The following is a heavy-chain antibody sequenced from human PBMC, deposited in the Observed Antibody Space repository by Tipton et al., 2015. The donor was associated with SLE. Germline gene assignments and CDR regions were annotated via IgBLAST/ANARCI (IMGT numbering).Heavy chain of an antibody. CDR2: IYYSGST. CDR1: GYTFTNYP. J-gene: IGHJ1*01. Sequence: SGPEVKKPGASVKVSCKASGYTFTNYPMHWIRQPPGKGLEWIGYIYYSGSTNYNPSLKSRVTMSVDTSKKQFSLKVTSVTAADTAVYYCARGGTQKYFQQWGQGTLVTVSS. CDR3: ARGGTQKYFQQ. D-gene: IGHD3-16*01. V-gene: IGHV4-59*07.